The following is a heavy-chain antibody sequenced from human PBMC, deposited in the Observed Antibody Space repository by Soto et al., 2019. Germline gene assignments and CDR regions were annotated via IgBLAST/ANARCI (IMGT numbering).Heavy chain of an antibody. CDR1: GGSISSGGYY. D-gene: IGHD2-2*02. CDR3: ARGQVSQPETYHELLYSWYFDY. J-gene: IGHJ4*02. V-gene: IGHV4-31*03. CDR2: IYYSGST. Sequence: SETLSLTCTVSGGSISSGGYYWSWIRQHPGKGLEWIGYIYYSGSTYYNPSLKSRVTISVDTSKNQFSLKLSSVTAADTAVYYCARGQVSQPETYHELLYSWYFDYWGQGTLVTVSS.